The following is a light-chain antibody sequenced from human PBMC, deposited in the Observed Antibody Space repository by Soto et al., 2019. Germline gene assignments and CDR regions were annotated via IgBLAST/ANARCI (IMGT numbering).Light chain of an antibody. V-gene: IGKV2-24*01. CDR2: QIS. CDR3: MQCTHFPRT. Sequence: DIVLTQTPLSSPVTLEQPASISCRSSQSLVHSDGHTYLSWLQQRPGQPPRLIIYQISNRYSGVSDRFSVSGAGTDFTLKISRVEAEDVGVYYCMQCTHFPRTFNQGTKVEIK. J-gene: IGKJ1*01. CDR1: QSLVHSDGHTY.